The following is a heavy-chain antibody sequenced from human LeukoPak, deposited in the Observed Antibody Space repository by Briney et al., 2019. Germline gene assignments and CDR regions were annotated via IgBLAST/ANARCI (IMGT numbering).Heavy chain of an antibody. V-gene: IGHV3-53*01. CDR2: IYSGGST. J-gene: IGHJ3*02. CDR1: GFTVSSNY. D-gene: IGHD2-8*01. CDR3: ARERLNAFDI. Sequence: GGSLRLSCAASGFTVSSNYMSWVRQAPGKGLEWVSVIYSGGSTYYADSVKGRFTISRDNPKNTLYLQMNSLRAEDTAVYYCARERLNAFDIWGQGTMVTVSS.